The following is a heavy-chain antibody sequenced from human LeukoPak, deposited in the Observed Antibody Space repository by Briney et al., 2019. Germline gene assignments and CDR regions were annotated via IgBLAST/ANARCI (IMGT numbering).Heavy chain of an antibody. CDR2: IWNSGNS. CDR3: ARYHCGSTYCPGVDF. V-gene: IGHV4-31*03. Sequence: SETLSLTYTVSAGSINSGGYFWTWVRQHPGEGLEWIGYIWNSGNSYYNPSLSSRVIISADSSKSTFSLKLSSVTAADTAVYYCARYHCGSTYCPGVDFYGQGTLVTVSS. J-gene: IGHJ4*02. D-gene: IGHD2-2*01. CDR1: AGSINSGGYF.